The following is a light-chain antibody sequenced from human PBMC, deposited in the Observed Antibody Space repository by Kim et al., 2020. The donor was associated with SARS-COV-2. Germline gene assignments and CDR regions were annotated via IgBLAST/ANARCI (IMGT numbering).Light chain of an antibody. CDR3: QQLNSYSLT. CDR1: QDMRNS. J-gene: IGKJ4*01. Sequence: GDSVTITCRASQDMRNSLAWYQQKPGKVPKLLIYGASTLQSGVPLRFSGSVSGTDFTLTISSLQPEDFATYYCQQLNSYSLTFGGGTKVDIK. CDR2: GAS. V-gene: IGKV1-9*01.